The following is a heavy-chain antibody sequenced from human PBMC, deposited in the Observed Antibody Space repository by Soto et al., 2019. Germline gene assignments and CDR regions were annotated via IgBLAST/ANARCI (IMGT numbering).Heavy chain of an antibody. V-gene: IGHV3-30-3*01. D-gene: IGHD5-18*01. CDR2: ISHDGSDR. J-gene: IGHJ4*02. Sequence: QVQLVESGGGVVQPGRSLRLSCAASGFTFSVYSMNWVRQAPGKGLEWVAVISHDGSDRYYADSVKGRFTISRDNSKNTLFLQMNSLGTEVTAVYYCARIGYGYSYGQGFDYWGQGIPVTASS. CDR1: GFTFSVYS. CDR3: ARIGYGYSYGQGFDY.